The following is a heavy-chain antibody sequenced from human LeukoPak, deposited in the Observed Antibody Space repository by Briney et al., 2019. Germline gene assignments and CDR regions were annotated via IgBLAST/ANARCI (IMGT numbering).Heavy chain of an antibody. Sequence: GGSLRLSCAASGFSVSSNYMNWVRQAPGKGLEWDSVIYSGSTTYYADSVKGRFTISRDNSKNTLYLQMNSLRAEDTAMYYCASGMSAVAVNFQHWGQGTLVTVSS. V-gene: IGHV3-53*01. J-gene: IGHJ1*01. CDR2: IYSGSTT. CDR3: ASGMSAVAVNFQH. D-gene: IGHD6-19*01. CDR1: GFSVSSNY.